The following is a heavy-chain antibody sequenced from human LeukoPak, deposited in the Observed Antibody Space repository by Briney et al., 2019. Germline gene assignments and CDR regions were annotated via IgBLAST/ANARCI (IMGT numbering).Heavy chain of an antibody. CDR3: AREAWELLGRGWFDP. D-gene: IGHD1-26*01. CDR1: GGSLSSGSYY. V-gene: IGHV4-61*02. CDR2: IYTSGST. Sequence: SETLSLTRTVSGGSLSSGSYYWGWIRQPAGRGLEWIGRIYTSGSTNYNPSLKSRVTISVDTSKNQFSLKLSSVTAADTAVYYCAREAWELLGRGWFDPWGQGTLVTVSS. J-gene: IGHJ5*02.